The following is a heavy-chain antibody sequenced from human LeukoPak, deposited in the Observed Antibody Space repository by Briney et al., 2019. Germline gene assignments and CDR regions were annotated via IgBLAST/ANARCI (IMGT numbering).Heavy chain of an antibody. CDR1: GFTFTTYW. D-gene: IGHD5-24*01. CDR3: ARDGGGYDS. J-gene: IGHJ5*01. V-gene: IGHV3-7*01. CDR2: IKEDGSRD. Sequence: PGGSLRLSCAASGFTFTTYWMSWVRQTPEKGLEWVANIKEDGSRDYYVDSVKGRFTISRDNAKNLLYLQMKSLRAEDTVIYYCARDGGGYDSWGQGTLVTVSS.